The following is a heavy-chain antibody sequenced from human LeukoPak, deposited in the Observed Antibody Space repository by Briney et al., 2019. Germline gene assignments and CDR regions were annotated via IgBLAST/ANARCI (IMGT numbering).Heavy chain of an antibody. V-gene: IGHV1-18*01. Sequence: GASVKVSCKASGYTFTSYGISWVRQAPGQGREGMGWISAYNGNTNYTQKLQGRVIMTTDTSTSTAYMELRSLRSDATPVYYCARLGPLALSFDPWGQGTPVTVSS. J-gene: IGHJ5*02. CDR3: ARLGPLALSFDP. CDR1: GYTFTSYG. D-gene: IGHD3-16*02. CDR2: ISAYNGNT.